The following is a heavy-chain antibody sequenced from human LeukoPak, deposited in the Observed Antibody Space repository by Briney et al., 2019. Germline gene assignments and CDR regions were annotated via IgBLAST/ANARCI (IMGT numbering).Heavy chain of an antibody. V-gene: IGHV3-66*01. Sequence: GGSLRLSCAASGFTFRNYWMSWVRQAPGRGLEWVSVIYSGGSTYYADSVKGRFTISRDNSKNTLFLQMNSLRAGDTAAYYCARGTVTMVDYWGQGTLVTVSS. CDR2: IYSGGST. CDR1: GFTFRNYW. CDR3: ARGTVTMVDY. D-gene: IGHD3-10*01. J-gene: IGHJ4*02.